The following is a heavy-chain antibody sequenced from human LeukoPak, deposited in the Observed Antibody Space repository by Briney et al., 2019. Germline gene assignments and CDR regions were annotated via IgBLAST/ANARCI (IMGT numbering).Heavy chain of an antibody. Sequence: GGSLRLSCAASGFTFSTYSMNWVRQAPGKGLECVSSISSSGAYIYYADSVKGRFTISRDNAKRSLYLQMNSLRAEDTAIYYCVGNYYDSSGLDYWGQGTLVTVSS. CDR3: VGNYYDSSGLDY. CDR2: ISSSGAYI. CDR1: GFTFSTYS. D-gene: IGHD3-22*01. V-gene: IGHV3-21*01. J-gene: IGHJ4*02.